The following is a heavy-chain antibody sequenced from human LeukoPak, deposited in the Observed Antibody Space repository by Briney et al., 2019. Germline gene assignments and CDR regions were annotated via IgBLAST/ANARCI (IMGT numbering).Heavy chain of an antibody. V-gene: IGHV4-34*01. CDR3: ARLSGITMVSDP. J-gene: IGHJ5*02. CDR2: INHSGST. D-gene: IGHD3-10*01. CDR1: GGSLSGYY. Sequence: KPSETLSLTCAVYGGSLSGYYWSWIRQPPGKGLEWIGEINHSGSTNYNPSLKSRVTISVDTSKNQFSLKLSSVTAADTAVYYCARLSGITMVSDPWGQGTLVTVSS.